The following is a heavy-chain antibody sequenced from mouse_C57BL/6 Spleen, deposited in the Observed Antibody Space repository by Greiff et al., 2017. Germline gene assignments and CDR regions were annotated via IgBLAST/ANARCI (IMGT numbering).Heavy chain of an antibody. CDR1: GYTFTSYW. CDR3: ARVSGSSYDAMDY. J-gene: IGHJ4*01. Sequence: QVQLQQPGAELVRPGTSVKLSCKASGYTFTSYWMHWVKQRPGQGLEWIGVIDPSDSYTNYNQKFKGKATLTVDTSSSTAYMQLSSLTSEDSAVYYCARVSGSSYDAMDYWGQGTSVTVSS. V-gene: IGHV1-59*01. D-gene: IGHD1-1*01. CDR2: IDPSDSYT.